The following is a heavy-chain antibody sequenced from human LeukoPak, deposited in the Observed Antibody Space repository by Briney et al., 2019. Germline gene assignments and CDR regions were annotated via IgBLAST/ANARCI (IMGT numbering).Heavy chain of an antibody. J-gene: IGHJ6*02. D-gene: IGHD2-15*01. Sequence: GRSLRLSCAASGFTFSSYAMHWVRQAPGKGLEWVAVISYDGGNKYYADSVKGRFTISRDNSKNALYLQMNSLRAEDTAVYYCARGYCSGGSCYYYYGMDVWGQGTTVTVSS. CDR2: ISYDGGNK. V-gene: IGHV3-30-3*01. CDR1: GFTFSSYA. CDR3: ARGYCSGGSCYYYYGMDV.